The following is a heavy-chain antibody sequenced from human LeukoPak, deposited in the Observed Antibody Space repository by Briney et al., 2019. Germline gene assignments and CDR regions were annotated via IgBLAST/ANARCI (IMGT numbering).Heavy chain of an antibody. CDR3: ARYYDSSGYYVY. D-gene: IGHD3-22*01. V-gene: IGHV1-2*02. J-gene: IGHJ4*02. CDR1: GYTFTGYY. CDR2: INPNSGGT. Sequence: ASVKVSCKASGYTFTGYYMYWVRQAPGQGLEWMGWINPNSGGTNYAQKFQGRVTMTRDTSISTAYMELSRLRSDDTAVYYCARYYDSSGYYVYWGQGTLVTVSS.